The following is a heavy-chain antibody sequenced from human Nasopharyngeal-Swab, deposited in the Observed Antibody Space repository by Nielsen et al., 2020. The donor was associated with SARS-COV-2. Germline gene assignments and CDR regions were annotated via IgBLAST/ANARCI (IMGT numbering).Heavy chain of an antibody. CDR2: SDARDSYT. J-gene: IGHJ4*02. V-gene: IGHV5-10-1*01. CDR3: VRFSYYGSGSCSL. D-gene: IGHD3-10*01. CDR1: GYSFANYW. Sequence: SCKGSGYSFANYWISWVRQVLGKGLEWMGRSDARDSYTKYSPSFQGHVTISTANSISTAYLQWSNLKASDSALYYCVRFSYYGSGSCSLWGQGTPVTVSS.